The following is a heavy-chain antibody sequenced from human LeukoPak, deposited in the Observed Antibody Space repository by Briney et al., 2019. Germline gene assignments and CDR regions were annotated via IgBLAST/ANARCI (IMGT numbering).Heavy chain of an antibody. CDR1: GGSISSGDYY. V-gene: IGHV4-61*08. CDR3: ARLSSSWEYSWFDP. D-gene: IGHD6-13*01. J-gene: IGHJ5*02. Sequence: SETLSLTCTVSGGSISSGDYYWSWIRQPPGKGLEWIGYIYYSGSTNYNPSLKSRVTMSVDTSKNQFSLKLSSVTVADTAVYYCARLSSSWEYSWFDPWGQGTLVTVSS. CDR2: IYYSGST.